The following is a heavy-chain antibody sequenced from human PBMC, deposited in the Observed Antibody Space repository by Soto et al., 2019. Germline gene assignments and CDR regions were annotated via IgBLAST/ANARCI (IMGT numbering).Heavy chain of an antibody. J-gene: IGHJ4*02. V-gene: IGHV3-15*07. CDR1: GLSFSNYAM. D-gene: IGHD3-22*01. Sequence: GGSLRLSCAASGLSFSNYAMHAMNWVRQAPGKGLEWVGRIKRKTDGGTTEYAAPVKSRFTISRNDSKNRLYLQMNSLKTEDTAVYYCTACYYDSSGYYYFDYWGQGTLVTVSS. CDR2: IKRKTDGGTT. CDR3: TACYYDSSGYYYFDY.